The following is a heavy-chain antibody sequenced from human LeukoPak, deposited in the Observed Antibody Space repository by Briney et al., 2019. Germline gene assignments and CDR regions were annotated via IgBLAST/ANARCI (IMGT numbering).Heavy chain of an antibody. CDR3: AKRAMWDLYWYFDL. D-gene: IGHD1-26*01. Sequence: GGSLRLSCAASGFTFSNYAMNWVRQAPGKGLEWVSGISGSGVGTYYKDSVKGRFTISRDNSKDTLYLQMNSLRAEDTAVYYCAKRAMWDLYWYFDLWGRGTLVTVSS. J-gene: IGHJ2*01. CDR2: ISGSGVGT. V-gene: IGHV3-23*01. CDR1: GFTFSNYA.